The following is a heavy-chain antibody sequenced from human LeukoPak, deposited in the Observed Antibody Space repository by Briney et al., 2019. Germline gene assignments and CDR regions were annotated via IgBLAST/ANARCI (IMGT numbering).Heavy chain of an antibody. CDR1: GFTFSSYA. CDR2: ISGSGGST. V-gene: IGHV3-23*01. Sequence: GGSLRLSCAASGFTFSSYAMSWVRQAPGKGLEWVSAISGSGGSTYYADSVKGRLTISRDNSKNTLYLQMNSLRAEDTAVYYCAKSGGNYYYDSSGYYPPYYFDYWGQGTLVTVSS. D-gene: IGHD3-22*01. CDR3: AKSGGNYYYDSSGYYPPYYFDY. J-gene: IGHJ4*02.